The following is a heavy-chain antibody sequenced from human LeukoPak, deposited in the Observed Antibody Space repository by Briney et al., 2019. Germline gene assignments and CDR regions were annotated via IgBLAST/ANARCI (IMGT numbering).Heavy chain of an antibody. V-gene: IGHV4-30-2*01. CDR1: GGSISSGGYS. CDR3: ARATGGVPAAIGAFDI. CDR2: IYHSGST. D-gene: IGHD2-2*01. J-gene: IGHJ3*02. Sequence: SETLSLTCAVSGGSISSGGYSWSWLRQPPGQGLEWIGYIYHSGSTYYNPPLKSRVTISVDRSKNQFSLKLSSVTAADTAVYYCARATGGVPAAIGAFDIWGQGTMVTVSS.